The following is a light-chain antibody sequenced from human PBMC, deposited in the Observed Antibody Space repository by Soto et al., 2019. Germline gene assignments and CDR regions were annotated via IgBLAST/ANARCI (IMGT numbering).Light chain of an antibody. CDR2: LEGSGSY. Sequence: QPVLTQSSSASASLGSSVKLTCTLSSGHSSYIIAWHQQQPGKAPRYLMKLEGSGSYNKGSGVPDRFSGSSSGADRYLPISTLQSEDEADYNCETWDSNTLVVFGGGTKLTVL. CDR1: SGHSSYI. V-gene: IGLV4-60*03. CDR3: ETWDSNTLVV. J-gene: IGLJ2*01.